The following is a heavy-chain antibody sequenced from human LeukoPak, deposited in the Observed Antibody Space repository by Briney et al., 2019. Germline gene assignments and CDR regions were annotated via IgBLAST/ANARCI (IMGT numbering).Heavy chain of an antibody. J-gene: IGHJ5*02. V-gene: IGHV1-2*02. CDR1: GYTFTGYY. CDR2: INPNSGGT. D-gene: IGHD3-10*01. Sequence: ASVKVSCKASGYTFTGYYMHWVRQAPGQGLEWMGWINPNSGGTNYAQKFQVRVTMTRDTSISTAYMELSRLRSDDTAVYYCARDDYGSGSYYGMINWFDPWGQGTLVTVSS. CDR3: ARDDYGSGSYYGMINWFDP.